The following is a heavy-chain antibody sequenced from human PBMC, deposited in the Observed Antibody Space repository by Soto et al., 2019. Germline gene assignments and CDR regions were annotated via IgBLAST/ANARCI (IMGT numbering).Heavy chain of an antibody. Sequence: PSQTLSLTCAISGDSVSSNSATWNWIRQSPSRGLEWLGRTYYRSKWYNDYAISVKSRITIKPDTSKNQFSLQLNSVIPEDTAVYYCGRAHLGTDRNVLEPFDPWGQGPLVTVSS. CDR1: GDSVSSNSAT. D-gene: IGHD1-1*01. CDR3: GRAHLGTDRNVLEPFDP. CDR2: TYYRSKWYN. J-gene: IGHJ5*02. V-gene: IGHV6-1*01.